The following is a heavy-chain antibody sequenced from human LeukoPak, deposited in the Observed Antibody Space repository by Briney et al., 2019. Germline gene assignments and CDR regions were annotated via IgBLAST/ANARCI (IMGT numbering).Heavy chain of an antibody. Sequence: SQTLSLTCTVSGGSISSGDYYWSWIRQPPGKGLEWIGYIYYSGSTYYNPSLKSRVTISVDTSKNQFSLKLSSVPAADTAVYYCPRYQLLYVAWFAPWGQETLVTVSS. CDR2: IYYSGST. J-gene: IGHJ5*02. CDR3: PRYQLLYVAWFAP. V-gene: IGHV4-30-4*08. CDR1: GGSISSGDYY. D-gene: IGHD2-2*02.